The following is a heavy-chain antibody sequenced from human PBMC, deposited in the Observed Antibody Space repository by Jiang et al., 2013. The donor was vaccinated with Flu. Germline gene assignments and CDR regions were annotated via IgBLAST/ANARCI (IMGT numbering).Heavy chain of an antibody. CDR3: AKDGYDY. J-gene: IGHJ4*02. CDR2: ISYDGSNK. D-gene: IGHD6-13*01. CDR1: SYG. Sequence: SYGMHWVRQAPGKGLEWVAVISYDGSNKYYADSVKGRFTISRDNSKNTLYLQMNSLRAEDTAVYYCAKDGYDYWGQGTLVTVSS. V-gene: IGHV3-30*18.